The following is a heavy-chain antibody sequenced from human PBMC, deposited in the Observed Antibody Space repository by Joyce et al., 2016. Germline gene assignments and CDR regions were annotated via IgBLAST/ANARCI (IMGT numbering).Heavy chain of an antibody. CDR3: ARGGISYYYAMDV. CDR1: GSTFSSSS. V-gene: IGHV3-21*01. Sequence: QLVESGGGVVKPGGSLRLSCEASGSTFSSSSMSWFRQAPGKGLEWVAAISGTSYYIFHAETVRGRVTVSRDNAKKTLYLQMNSLRAEDSAVFYCARGGISYYYAMDVWGQGTTVTVSS. CDR2: ISGTSYYI. J-gene: IGHJ6*02. D-gene: IGHD3-16*01.